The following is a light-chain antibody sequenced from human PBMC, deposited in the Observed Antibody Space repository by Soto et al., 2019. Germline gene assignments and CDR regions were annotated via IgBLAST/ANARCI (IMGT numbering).Light chain of an antibody. CDR3: QQSYSTPYT. V-gene: IGKV1-5*03. CDR2: KAS. CDR1: QSISNW. Sequence: DIQMTQSPSTLSASVGDRVTITCRASQSISNWLAWYQQKPGKTPNLLIYKASNLQSGVPSRFSGTGSGTEFTLTISSLQPDDFATYYCQQSYSTPYTFGQGTRLEIK. J-gene: IGKJ5*01.